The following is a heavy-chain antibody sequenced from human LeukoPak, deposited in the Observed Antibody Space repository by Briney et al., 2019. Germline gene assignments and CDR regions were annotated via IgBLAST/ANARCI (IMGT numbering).Heavy chain of an antibody. CDR2: INPNSGGT. CDR1: GYTFTGYY. D-gene: IGHD3-16*01. J-gene: IGHJ4*02. CDR3: AREGQGYVWGSYPSPFDY. Sequence: ASVNVSCKASGYTFTGYYMHWVRQAPGQGLEWMGWINPNSGGTNYAQKFQGRVTMTRDTSISTAYMELSRLRSDDTAVYYCAREGQGYVWGSYPSPFDYWGQGTLVTVSS. V-gene: IGHV1-2*02.